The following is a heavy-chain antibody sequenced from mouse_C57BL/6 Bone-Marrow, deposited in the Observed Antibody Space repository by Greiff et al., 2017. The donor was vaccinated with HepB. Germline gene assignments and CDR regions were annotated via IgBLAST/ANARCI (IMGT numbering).Heavy chain of an antibody. CDR1: GYTFTSYG. CDR3: ARRGYGYWYFDV. CDR2: IYPRSGNT. V-gene: IGHV1-81*01. D-gene: IGHD1-1*02. Sequence: QVQLKESGAELARPGASVKLSCKASGYTFTSYGISWVKQRTGQGLEWIGEIYPRSGNTYYNEKFKSKATLTADKSSSTAYMELRSLTSEDSAVYFCARRGYGYWYFDVWGTGTTVTVSS. J-gene: IGHJ1*03.